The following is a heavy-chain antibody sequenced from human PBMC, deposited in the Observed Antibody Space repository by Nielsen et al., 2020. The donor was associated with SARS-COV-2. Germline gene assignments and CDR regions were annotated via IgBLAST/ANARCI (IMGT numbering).Heavy chain of an antibody. D-gene: IGHD5-18*01. J-gene: IGHJ6*02. CDR2: IYYSGST. CDR3: ARARGRYSYGPKGSYYYYGMDV. CDR1: GGSISSYY. V-gene: IGHV4-59*12. Sequence: SETLSLTCTVSGGSISSYYWSWIRQPPGKGLEWIGYIYYSGSTNYNPSLKSRVTISVDTSKNQFSLKLSSVTAADTAVYYCARARGRYSYGPKGSYYYYGMDVWGQGTTVTVSS.